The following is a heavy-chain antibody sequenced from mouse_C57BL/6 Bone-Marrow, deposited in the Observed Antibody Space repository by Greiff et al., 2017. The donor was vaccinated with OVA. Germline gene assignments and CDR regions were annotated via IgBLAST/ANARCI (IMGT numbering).Heavy chain of an antibody. CDR2: ISSGSSNN. Sequence: EVKLVESGGGLVKPGGSLKLSCEASGFTFSDYGMHWVSQAPEKGLEWVAYISSGSSNNYYADTVKGRFTIYRDNAKNTLFLQMTGLRSYDSAIYYCARMECYSWYFDVWGTGTTVTVSS. J-gene: IGHJ1*03. V-gene: IGHV5-17*01. CDR3: ARMECYSWYFDV. CDR1: GFTFSDYG. D-gene: IGHD6-5*01.